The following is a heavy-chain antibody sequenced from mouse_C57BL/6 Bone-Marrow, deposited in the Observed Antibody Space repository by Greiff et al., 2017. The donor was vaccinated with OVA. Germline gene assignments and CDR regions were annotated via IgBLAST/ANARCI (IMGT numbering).Heavy chain of an antibody. CDR2: IRLKSDNYAT. V-gene: IGHV6-3*01. CDR3: TEQYLYYSPFAY. Sequence: EVKLVESGGGLVQPGGSMKLSCVASGFTFSNYWMNWVRQSPEQGLEWVAQIRLKSDNYATHYAVSVKGRFTISRDDSKSSVYLQMNNLRAEDTGIYYCTEQYLYYSPFAYWGQGTLVTVSA. J-gene: IGHJ3*01. CDR1: GFTFSNYW. D-gene: IGHD2-12*01.